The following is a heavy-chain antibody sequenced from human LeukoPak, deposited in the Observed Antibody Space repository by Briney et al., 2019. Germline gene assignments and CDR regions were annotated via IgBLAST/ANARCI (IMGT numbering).Heavy chain of an antibody. CDR2: IYYSGST. Sequence: PSETLSLTCTVSGGSISSYYWSWIRQPPGKGLEWIGYIYYSGSTNYNPSLKSRVTISVDTSKNQFSLKLRSVTAADTAVYYCAGVTGYVIEDNFDYWGQGTLVTVSS. CDR3: AGVTGYVIEDNFDY. D-gene: IGHD2-15*01. V-gene: IGHV4-59*01. CDR1: GGSISSYY. J-gene: IGHJ4*02.